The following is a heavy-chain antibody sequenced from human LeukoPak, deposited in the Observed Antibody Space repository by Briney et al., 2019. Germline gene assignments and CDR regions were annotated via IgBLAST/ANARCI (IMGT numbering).Heavy chain of an antibody. V-gene: IGHV4-39*02. D-gene: IGHD3-22*01. J-gene: IGHJ3*02. Sequence: SETLSLTCTVSGGSISSSNYYWGWIRQPPGKGLEWIGNIYHSGSTSYNPSLKSRVTISVDTSKNHFSLKLTSVTATDTAVYSCARCPMIVGRAFDIWRQGTMVTVSS. CDR3: ARCPMIVGRAFDI. CDR2: IYHSGST. CDR1: GGSISSSNYY.